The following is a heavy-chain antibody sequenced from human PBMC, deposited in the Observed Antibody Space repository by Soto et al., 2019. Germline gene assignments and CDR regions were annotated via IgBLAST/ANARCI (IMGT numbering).Heavy chain of an antibody. J-gene: IGHJ4*02. CDR1: GYTFTSYY. V-gene: IGHV1-2*02. CDR3: ARNYYDSSDRDYLDX. D-gene: IGHD3-22*01. Sequence: ASVKVCCKASGYTFTSYYIHWVRQAPGQGLEWMGWINPVTGGTNYAPKFQGRVTMTRDTSITTAYMELSRLRSDDTAVYYCARNYYDSSDRDYLDXWGQGTPVAVSX. CDR2: INPVTGGT.